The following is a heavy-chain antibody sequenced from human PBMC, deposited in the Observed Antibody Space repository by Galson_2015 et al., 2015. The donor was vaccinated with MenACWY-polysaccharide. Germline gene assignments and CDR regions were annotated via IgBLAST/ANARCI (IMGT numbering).Heavy chain of an antibody. J-gene: IGHJ4*02. V-gene: IGHV1-69*02. Sequence: SVKVSCKAYGGSLSSYSIGWVRQAPGQGLEWMGRIIPFATMENYAQKFQGRVTISADTSINTVYMQLNSLTSDDTAVYFCARFDCRGVHFYFAYCGQGTLVTVSS. CDR2: IIPFATME. CDR3: ARFDCRGVHFYFAY. D-gene: IGHD2-15*01. CDR1: GGSLSSYS.